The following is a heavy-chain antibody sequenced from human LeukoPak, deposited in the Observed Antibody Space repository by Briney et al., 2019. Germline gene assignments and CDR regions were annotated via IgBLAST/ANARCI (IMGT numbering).Heavy chain of an antibody. CDR1: GCSINSGGMA. D-gene: IGHD6-6*01. CDR2: IYSNDDK. Sequence: SGPTLVKPTQTLTLTCTLSGCSINSGGMAVGWIRQPPGKALEWLAHIYSNDDKRYSPSLRTRLTITKDTSKNQVVLTVTNMDPVDTATYSCALSTTTSSIVTFDYWGQGTLVTVSS. V-gene: IGHV2-5*01. J-gene: IGHJ4*02. CDR3: ALSTTTSSIVTFDY.